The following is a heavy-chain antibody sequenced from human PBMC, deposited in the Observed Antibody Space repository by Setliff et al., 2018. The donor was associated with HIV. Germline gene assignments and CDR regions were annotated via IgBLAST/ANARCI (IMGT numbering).Heavy chain of an antibody. CDR2: IKSRPAGGTT. V-gene: IGHV3-15*01. Sequence: PGGSLRLSCAASGFTFSDVWVNWVRQAPGRGLEWVGRIKSRPAGGTTEYAAPVKGRFTVSRDDSKNMAYLQMNSLKIEDTALYFCSINSPLSSWGQGTLVTVSS. CDR1: GFTFSDVW. D-gene: IGHD6-6*01. CDR3: SINSPLSS. J-gene: IGHJ4*02.